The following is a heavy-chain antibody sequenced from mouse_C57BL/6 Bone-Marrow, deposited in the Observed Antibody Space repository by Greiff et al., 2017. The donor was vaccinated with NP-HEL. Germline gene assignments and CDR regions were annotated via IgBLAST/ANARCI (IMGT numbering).Heavy chain of an antibody. Sequence: EVKLMESGGGLVQPGGSLKLSCAASGFTFSDYYMYWVRQTPEKRLEWVAYISNGGGSTYYPDTVKGRFTISRDNAKNTLYLQMSRLKSEDTAMYYCARHDSSGYEFAYWGQGTLVTVSA. D-gene: IGHD3-2*02. CDR3: ARHDSSGYEFAY. CDR2: ISNGGGST. J-gene: IGHJ3*01. V-gene: IGHV5-12*01. CDR1: GFTFSDYY.